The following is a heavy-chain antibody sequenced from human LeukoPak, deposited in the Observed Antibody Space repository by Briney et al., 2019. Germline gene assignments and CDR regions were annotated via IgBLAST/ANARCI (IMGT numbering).Heavy chain of an antibody. CDR2: ISGDGTTI. CDR3: AKDGLGGKFYFYYMDV. D-gene: IGHD1-26*01. CDR1: GFSFDAYA. J-gene: IGHJ6*03. V-gene: IGHV3-43*02. Sequence: PGGSLRLSCAASGFSFDAYAIHWVRQAPGKGLEWVSLISGDGTTIHYADSVKGRFTISRDNSKNSLSLQMNGLKTEDTALYYCAKDGLGGKFYFYYMDVWGKGTTVTVSS.